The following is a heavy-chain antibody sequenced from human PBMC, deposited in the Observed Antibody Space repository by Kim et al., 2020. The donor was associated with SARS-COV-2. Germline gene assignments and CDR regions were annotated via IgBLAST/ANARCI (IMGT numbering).Heavy chain of an antibody. Sequence: SETLSPTCTVSGGSISSYYWSWIWQPPGKGLEWIGYIYYSGSTNYNPSLKSRVIISVATSKNQFSLKLSSVTAADTAVYYCARGSSLTIFGVVGWFDPWGQGTLVTVSS. CDR2: IYYSGST. CDR1: GGSISSYY. CDR3: ARGSSLTIFGVVGWFDP. V-gene: IGHV4-59*01. J-gene: IGHJ5*02. D-gene: IGHD3-3*01.